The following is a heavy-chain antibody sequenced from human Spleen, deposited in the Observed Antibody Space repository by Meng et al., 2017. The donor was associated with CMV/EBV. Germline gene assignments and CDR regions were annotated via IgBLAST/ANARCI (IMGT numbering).Heavy chain of an antibody. J-gene: IGHJ4*02. CDR3: AKRSSYGPCFAY. V-gene: IGHV3-30*02. CDR1: GGIFRTYG. D-gene: IGHD5-18*01. Sequence: GGSLRLSCAVSGGIFRTYGMHWVRQAPGKGLEWVAFIRYDGSNKYYADSVKGRFTISRDNSKNTLYLQMNSLRAEDTAVYYCAKRSSYGPCFAYWGQGTLVTVSS. CDR2: IRYDGSNK.